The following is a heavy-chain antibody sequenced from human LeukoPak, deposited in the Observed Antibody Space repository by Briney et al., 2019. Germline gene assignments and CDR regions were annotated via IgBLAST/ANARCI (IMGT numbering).Heavy chain of an antibody. D-gene: IGHD6-19*01. J-gene: IGHJ1*01. CDR3: AKDAAVAGNFQH. V-gene: IGHV3-9*01. Sequence: PGRSLRLSCAASGFTFDDYAMHWVRQAPGKGLEWVSGISWNSGSIGYADSVKGRFTISRDNAKNSLYLQMNSLRAEDTALYYCAKDAAVAGNFQHWGQGTLVTVSS. CDR1: GFTFDDYA. CDR2: ISWNSGSI.